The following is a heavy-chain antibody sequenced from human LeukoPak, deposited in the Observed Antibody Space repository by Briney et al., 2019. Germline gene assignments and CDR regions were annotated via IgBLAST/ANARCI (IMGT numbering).Heavy chain of an antibody. CDR1: GDSVSSNSAA. V-gene: IGHV6-1*01. Sequence: SQSLSLTCAISGDSVSSNSAAWNWIRQSPSRGLEWLARTYYRSKWYNDYAVSVKSRITINPDTSKNQFSLQLNSVTPEDTAVYYCAREPRPYSSGRYEDWFDPWGQGTLVTVSS. J-gene: IGHJ5*02. CDR2: TYYRSKWYN. CDR3: AREPRPYSSGRYEDWFDP. D-gene: IGHD6-19*01.